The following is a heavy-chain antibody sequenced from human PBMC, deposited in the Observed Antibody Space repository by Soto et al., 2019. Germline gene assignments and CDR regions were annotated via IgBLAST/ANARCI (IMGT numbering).Heavy chain of an antibody. CDR3: ARNRVVVTAIGGYFDY. CDR2: IIPIFGTA. D-gene: IGHD2-21*02. CDR1: GGTFSSYA. Sequence: SVKVSCKASGGTFSSYAISWVRQAPGQGLEWMGGIIPIFGTANYAQKFQGRVTITADESTSTAYMELSSLRSEDTAVYYCARNRVVVTAIGGYFDYWGQGTLVTVSS. V-gene: IGHV1-69*13. J-gene: IGHJ4*02.